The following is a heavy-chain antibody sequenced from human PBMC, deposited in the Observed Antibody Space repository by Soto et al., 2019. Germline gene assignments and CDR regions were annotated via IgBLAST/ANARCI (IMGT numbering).Heavy chain of an antibody. CDR2: IYSGGST. D-gene: IGHD1-1*01. V-gene: IGHV3-53*01. CDR1: GFTVSSNY. J-gene: IGHJ6*02. Sequence: GGSLRLSCAASGFTVSSNYMSWVRQAPGKGPEWVSVIYSGGSTYYADSVKGRFTISRDNSKNTLYLQMNSLRAEDTAVYYCASCTAGRIFYYYYGMDVWGQGTTVTVSS. CDR3: ASCTAGRIFYYYYGMDV.